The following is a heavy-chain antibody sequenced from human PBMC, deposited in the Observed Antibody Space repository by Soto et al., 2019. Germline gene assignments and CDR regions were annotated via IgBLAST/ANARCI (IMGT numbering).Heavy chain of an antibody. V-gene: IGHV3-15*01. CDR1: GFTFSNAW. CDR2: IKSKTDGGTT. CDR3: TTDIRITGTTKGY. J-gene: IGHJ4*02. D-gene: IGHD1-7*01. Sequence: PGGSLRLSCAASGFTFSNAWMSWVRQAPGKGLEWVGRIKSKTDGGTTDYAAPVKGRFTISRDDSKNTLYLQMNSLKTEDTAVYYCTTDIRITGTTKGYWGQGTLVTVSS.